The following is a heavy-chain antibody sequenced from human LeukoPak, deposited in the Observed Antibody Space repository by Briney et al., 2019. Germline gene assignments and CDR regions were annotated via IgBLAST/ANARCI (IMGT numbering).Heavy chain of an antibody. J-gene: IGHJ4*02. CDR3: TRAQTGFTSGWNIFGY. CDR2: IYGDGST. Sequence: GGSLRLSCAASGFTVSRSYMSWVCQAPGKGLEWVSVIYGDGSTFYADAAKGRFSISRDDSRNLVYLQMNGLAVADTAVYYCTRAQTGFTSGWNIFGYWGQGALVTVSS. CDR1: GFTVSRSY. D-gene: IGHD6-19*01. V-gene: IGHV3-66*01.